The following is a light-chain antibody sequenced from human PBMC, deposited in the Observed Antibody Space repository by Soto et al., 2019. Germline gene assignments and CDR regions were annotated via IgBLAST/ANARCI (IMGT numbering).Light chain of an antibody. CDR3: SSYTSSSPIYV. V-gene: IGLV2-14*01. CDR1: SSDVGTYNY. Sequence: QSALTQPASVSGSPGQSITISCTGTSSDVGTYNYVSWYQQHPGKAPKLMIYDVSNRPSGVSNRFSGSKSASTASLTISGLQAEDEADYYCSSYTSSSPIYVFGPGTKLTVL. J-gene: IGLJ1*01. CDR2: DVS.